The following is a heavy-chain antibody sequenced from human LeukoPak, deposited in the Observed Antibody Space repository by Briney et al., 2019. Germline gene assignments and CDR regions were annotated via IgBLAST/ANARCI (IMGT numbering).Heavy chain of an antibody. J-gene: IGHJ4*02. D-gene: IGHD1-7*01. CDR1: GFSLSTSGVG. V-gene: IGHV2-5*01. Sequence: SGPTLVKPTQTLTLTCTFSGFSLSTSGVGVGWIRQPPGKALEWLALIYWNDDKRYSPSLKSRLTITKDTSKNQVVLTMTNMDPVDTATYYCAHRASDWNYIAYFDYWGQGTLATVSS. CDR3: AHRASDWNYIAYFDY. CDR2: IYWNDDK.